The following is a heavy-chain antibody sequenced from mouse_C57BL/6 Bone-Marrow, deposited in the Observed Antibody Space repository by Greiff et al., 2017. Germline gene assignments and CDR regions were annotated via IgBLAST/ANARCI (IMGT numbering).Heavy chain of an antibody. D-gene: IGHD1-1*01. Sequence: VQLQQSGAELVRPGASVKLSCTASGFNIKDDYMHWVKQRPEQGLEWIGWIDPENGDTEYASKFQGKATITADTSSNTAYLQLSSLTSEDTADYYCTTGGSSVVDYFYYWGNGTTLTASS. CDR1: GFNIKDDY. CDR2: IDPENGDT. V-gene: IGHV14-4*01. J-gene: IGHJ2*01. CDR3: TTGGSSVVDYFYY.